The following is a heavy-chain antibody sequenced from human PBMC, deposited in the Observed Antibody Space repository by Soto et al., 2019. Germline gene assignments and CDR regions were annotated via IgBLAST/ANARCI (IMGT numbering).Heavy chain of an antibody. J-gene: IGHJ4*02. CDR3: AREEGYDSSGYYLN. CDR2: IYYSGST. Sequence: QVQLQESGPGLVKPSQTLSLTCTVSGGSISSGGYYWSWIRQHPGKGLEWIGYIYYSGSTYYNPSLKSRVTXXVXTXXNQFSLKLSSVTAADTAVYYCAREEGYDSSGYYLNWGQGTLVTVSS. V-gene: IGHV4-31*03. D-gene: IGHD3-22*01. CDR1: GGSISSGGYY.